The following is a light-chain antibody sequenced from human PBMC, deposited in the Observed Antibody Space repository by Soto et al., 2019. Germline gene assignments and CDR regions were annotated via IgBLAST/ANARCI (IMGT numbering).Light chain of an antibody. CDR1: QSVSSN. Sequence: ETVMTQSPATLSVSPGERATLSCRASQSVSSNLAWYQQKPGQAPRLLIYGASNRATGIPDRFSGSGSGTDFTLTISSLEPEDFAVYYCQQRSNWPRTFGQGTKVDIK. V-gene: IGKV3-11*01. J-gene: IGKJ1*01. CDR3: QQRSNWPRT. CDR2: GAS.